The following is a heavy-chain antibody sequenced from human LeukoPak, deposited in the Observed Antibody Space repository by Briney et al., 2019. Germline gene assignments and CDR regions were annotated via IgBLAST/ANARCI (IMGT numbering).Heavy chain of an antibody. Sequence: GGSLRLSCVASGFTFRSYPMTWVRQVPGKGLEWVASLTGSGQTTQYADFVRGRFTISRDNSKNTLYLQMNSLRVEHTAVYYCASCKLRLGELFYWGQGTLVTVSS. D-gene: IGHD3-16*01. CDR1: GFTFRSYP. CDR3: ASCKLRLGELFY. J-gene: IGHJ4*02. V-gene: IGHV3-23*01. CDR2: LTGSGQTT.